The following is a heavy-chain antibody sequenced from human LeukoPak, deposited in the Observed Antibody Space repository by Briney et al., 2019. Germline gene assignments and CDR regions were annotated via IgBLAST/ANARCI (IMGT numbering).Heavy chain of an antibody. D-gene: IGHD3/OR15-3a*01. CDR2: IYYAGST. CDR3: ARYEEFSTGYSASSPRHYLDH. Sequence: SETLSLTCTVSGGSINSYYWSWIRQPPGKGLECIGHIYYAGSTYYKPSLESRVTISVDTAKNQISLKLSSVTAADTAVYYCARYEEFSTGYSASSPRHYLDHWGQGTLVTVSS. CDR1: GGSINSYY. J-gene: IGHJ4*02. V-gene: IGHV4-59*01.